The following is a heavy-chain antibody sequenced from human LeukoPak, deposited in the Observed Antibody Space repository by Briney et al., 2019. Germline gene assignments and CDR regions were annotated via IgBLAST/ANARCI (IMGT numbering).Heavy chain of an antibody. CDR1: GGSFSGYY. CDR2: INHRGST. V-gene: IGHV4-34*01. D-gene: IGHD3-10*01. J-gene: IGHJ4*02. Sequence: PSETLSLTCAVYGGSFSGYYWSWIRQPPGKGLEWIGEINHRGSTNYNPSLKSRVTISVDTSKNQFSLNLSSVTAADTAVYCCARGGLVRRFDYWGQGSLVTVSS. CDR3: ARGGLVRRFDY.